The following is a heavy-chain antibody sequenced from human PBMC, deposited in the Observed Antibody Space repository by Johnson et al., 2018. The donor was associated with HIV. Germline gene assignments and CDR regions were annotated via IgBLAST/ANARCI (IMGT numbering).Heavy chain of an antibody. CDR2: ISYDGSNK. CDR3: ARETDIAPYSGSYPTQAFDI. D-gene: IGHD1-26*01. J-gene: IGHJ3*02. CDR1: GFTFSSYA. Sequence: QVQLVESGGGVVQPGRSLRLSCAASGFTFSSYAMHWVRQAPGKGLEWVAVISYDGSNKYYADSVKVRFTISRDNSKNTLYLQMNSLRAEDTAVYYCARETDIAPYSGSYPTQAFDIWGQGTMVTVSS. V-gene: IGHV3-30-3*01.